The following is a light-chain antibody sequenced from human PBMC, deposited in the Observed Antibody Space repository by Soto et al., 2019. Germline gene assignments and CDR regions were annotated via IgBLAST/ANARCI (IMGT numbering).Light chain of an antibody. CDR2: SNN. V-gene: IGLV1-44*01. CDR1: SSNIGSTS. Sequence: QSVLTQPPSASGTPGQRVTISCSGSSSNIGSTSVYWYQQLPGTAPKLPIYSNNQRPSGVPDRLSGSKSGTSASLAISGLQSEDEADYYCAAWDNSLSGWVFGGGTKLTVL. J-gene: IGLJ3*02. CDR3: AAWDNSLSGWV.